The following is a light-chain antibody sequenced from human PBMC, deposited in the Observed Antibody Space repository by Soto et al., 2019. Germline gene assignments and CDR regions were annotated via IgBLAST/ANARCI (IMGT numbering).Light chain of an antibody. V-gene: IGKV3-11*01. Sequence: EIVLTQSPATLSLSPGERATLSCRASQSVRSSLGWYQQRPGQAPRLLIYDASNTATGIPARFSGSGSGTDFTLTSSSLEPEDFAVYYCQQYSNWPALTFGGGTKVEIK. CDR3: QQYSNWPALT. J-gene: IGKJ4*02. CDR2: DAS. CDR1: QSVRSS.